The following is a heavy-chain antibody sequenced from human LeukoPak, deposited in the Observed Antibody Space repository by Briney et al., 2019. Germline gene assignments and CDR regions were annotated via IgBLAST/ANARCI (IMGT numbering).Heavy chain of an antibody. V-gene: IGHV4-34*01. J-gene: IGHJ4*02. D-gene: IGHD2-15*01. CDR3: ARFKTADEDDSAFDH. CDR2: INLVGIT. CDR1: GGSLRGHF. Sequence: PSETLSLTCAVSGGSLRGHFWTWIRQPPGMGLEWIGEINLVGITTYNKSLGSRVSISMDTSNSQFSLRLQSVTAADTAVYFCARFKTADEDDSAFDHWGQGSLVIVSS.